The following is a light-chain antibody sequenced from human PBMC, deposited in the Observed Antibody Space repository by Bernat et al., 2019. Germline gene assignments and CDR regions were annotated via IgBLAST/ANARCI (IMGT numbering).Light chain of an antibody. CDR3: QQYGSSPLIT. CDR1: QSVSSSY. J-gene: IGKJ5*01. V-gene: IGKV3-20*01. CDR2: GAS. Sequence: FFPHSPFTLSFSPGERATLSCRASQSVSSSYLAWYQQKHGQAPRLLIYGASSRATGIPDRFSGSGSGTDFTLTISRLEPEDFAVYYCQQYGSSPLITFGQGTRLEIK.